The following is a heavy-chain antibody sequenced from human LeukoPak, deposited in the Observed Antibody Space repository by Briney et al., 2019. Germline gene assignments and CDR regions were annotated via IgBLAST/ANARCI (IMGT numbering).Heavy chain of an antibody. CDR2: VSPNSGNT. CDR1: GYTFTSYD. V-gene: IGHV1-8*01. D-gene: IGHD2-15*01. J-gene: IGHJ4*02. Sequence: RASVKVSCKASGYTFTSYDLNWVRQATGQGLEWMGWVSPNSGNTGYAQKFQGRVTMTRDTSISTVYMELSSLRSEDTAVHYCARGVGYCSGGNCYGVGSSDYWGQGTLVTVSS. CDR3: ARGVGYCSGGNCYGVGSSDY.